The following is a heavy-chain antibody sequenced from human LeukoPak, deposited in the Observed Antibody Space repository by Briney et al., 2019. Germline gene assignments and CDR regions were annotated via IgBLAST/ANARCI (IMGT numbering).Heavy chain of an antibody. V-gene: IGHV3-64*01. CDR2: ISSNGGST. CDR3: ARPAESSSWFNPTFNAFDI. D-gene: IGHD6-13*01. Sequence: SCKASGGTFSSYAMHWVRQAPGKGLEYVSAISSNGGSTYYANSVKGRFTISRDNSKNTLYLQMGSLRAENMAVYYCARPAESSSWFNPTFNAFDIWGQGTMVTVSS. J-gene: IGHJ3*02. CDR1: GGTFSSYA.